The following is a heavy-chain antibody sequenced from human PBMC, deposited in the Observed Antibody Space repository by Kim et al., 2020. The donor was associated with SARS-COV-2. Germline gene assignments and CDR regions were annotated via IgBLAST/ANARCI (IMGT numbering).Heavy chain of an antibody. CDR3: ARDARFFDWLLACGYNFRVGGV. Sequence: SETLSLTCTVSGGSISSGGYYWSWIRQDPGKGLEWIGYIHYSGSTYYNPSLQIRVTISVDTTKNQFSLKLSCVTAAAAALYYCARDARFFDWLLACGYNFRVGGVWRQETAGTVSS. V-gene: IGHV4-31*03. J-gene: IGHJ6*02. CDR1: GGSISSGGYY. CDR2: IHYSGST. D-gene: IGHD3-9*01.